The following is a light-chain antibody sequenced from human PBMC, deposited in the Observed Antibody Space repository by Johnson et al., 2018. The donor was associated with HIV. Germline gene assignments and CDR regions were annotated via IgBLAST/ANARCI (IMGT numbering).Light chain of an antibody. J-gene: IGLJ1*01. V-gene: IGLV1-51*02. CDR3: GTWDSSLSAGGV. CDR2: ENN. Sequence: QPVLTQPPSVSAAPGQKVTISCSGSSSNIGNNYVSWYQQLPGTAPKLLIYENNKRPSGIPDRFSGSKSGTSATLGITGLQTGDEADYYCGTWDSSLSAGGVFGTGTKVTV. CDR1: SSNIGNNY.